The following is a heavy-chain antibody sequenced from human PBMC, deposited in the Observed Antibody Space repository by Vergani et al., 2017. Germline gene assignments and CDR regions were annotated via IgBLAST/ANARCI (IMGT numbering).Heavy chain of an antibody. Sequence: QLQLQESGPGLVKPSETLSLTCTVSGGSISSSSYYWGWIRQPPGKGLEWIGSIYYSGSTNYNPSPKSRVTISVDTSKNQFSLKLSSVTAADTAVYYCARYDYGDYAVDYWGQGTLVTVSS. J-gene: IGHJ4*02. D-gene: IGHD4-17*01. CDR2: IYYSGST. CDR3: ARYDYGDYAVDY. V-gene: IGHV4-39*07. CDR1: GGSISSSSYY.